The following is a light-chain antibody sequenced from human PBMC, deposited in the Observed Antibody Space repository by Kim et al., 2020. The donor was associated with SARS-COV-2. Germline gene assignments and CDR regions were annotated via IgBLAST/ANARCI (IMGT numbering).Light chain of an antibody. Sequence: SASVGDTVTITCRTSEDISYYLIWFQQKPGTAPRLLIYAASSLKSGVSPRLSGSGSETDFSLTLTNLQPEDSATYYCQQCYSAPSTFGRGTKLEI. CDR1: EDISYY. CDR2: AAS. CDR3: QQCYSAPST. J-gene: IGKJ2*01. V-gene: IGKV1-39*01.